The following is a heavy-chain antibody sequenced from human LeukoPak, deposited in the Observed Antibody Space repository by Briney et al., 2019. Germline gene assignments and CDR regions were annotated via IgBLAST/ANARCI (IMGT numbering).Heavy chain of an antibody. J-gene: IGHJ4*02. CDR2: ISSSGSAI. D-gene: IGHD5-24*01. Sequence: GGSLRLSCAASGFIFSSYEMNWVRQAPGKGLEWVSYISSSGSAIYYADSVKGRFTISRDNSKNTLYLQMNSLRAEDTAVYYCAKDLQMGSDYWGQGTLVTVSS. CDR1: GFIFSSYE. CDR3: AKDLQMGSDY. V-gene: IGHV3-48*03.